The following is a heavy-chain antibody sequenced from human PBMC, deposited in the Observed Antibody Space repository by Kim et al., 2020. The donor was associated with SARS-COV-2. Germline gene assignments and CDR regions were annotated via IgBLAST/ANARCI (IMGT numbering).Heavy chain of an antibody. Sequence: GTNYAQKFQGRVTRTRDTSISTAYMGLSRLRSDDTAVYYCAREIRAAAGGWGQGTLVTVSS. J-gene: IGHJ4*02. D-gene: IGHD6-13*01. CDR2: GT. CDR3: AREIRAAAGG. V-gene: IGHV1-2*02.